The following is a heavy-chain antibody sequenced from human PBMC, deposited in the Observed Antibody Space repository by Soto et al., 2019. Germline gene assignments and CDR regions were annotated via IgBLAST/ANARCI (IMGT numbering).Heavy chain of an antibody. CDR1: GYTFTSYG. CDR3: AREGLKNPPTVETPDLSVWFDH. CDR2: ISAYNGNT. V-gene: IGHV1-18*01. J-gene: IGHJ5*02. D-gene: IGHD4-17*01. Sequence: QVQLVQSGAEVKKPGASVKVSCKASGYTFTSYGISWVRQAPGQGLEWMGWISAYNGNTNYAQKLQGRVTMTTDTSKSTGYRELRSLRSDARAVYCCAREGLKNPPTVETPDLSVWFDHWGQGTGVTVSS.